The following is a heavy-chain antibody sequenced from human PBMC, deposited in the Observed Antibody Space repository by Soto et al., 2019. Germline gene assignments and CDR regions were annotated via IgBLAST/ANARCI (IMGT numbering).Heavy chain of an antibody. CDR1: GFTFSSYG. CDR2: ISTSTSYI. CDR3: ARLYCRGGSCYSGDAFDI. J-gene: IGHJ3*02. V-gene: IGHV3-21*01. D-gene: IGHD2-15*01. Sequence: EVQLVESGGGLVKPGGSLRLSCAASGFTFSSYGMNWVRQAPGKGLEWVSSISTSTSYIYYADSVKGRFTISRDNAKNSVYLQMNSRRAEDTAVYYCARLYCRGGSCYSGDAFDIWGQGTMVTVSS.